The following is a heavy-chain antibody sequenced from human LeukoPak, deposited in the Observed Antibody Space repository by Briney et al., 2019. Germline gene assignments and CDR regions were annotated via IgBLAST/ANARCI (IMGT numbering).Heavy chain of an antibody. D-gene: IGHD1-26*01. V-gene: IGHV3-53*01. CDR2: IYSGGST. CDR3: AKYGPQDSGSSHFDY. Sequence: GGSLRLSCAASGFSVSSNYMSWVRQAPGKGLEWVSVIYSGGSTYYADSVKGRFTISRDNSKYTLYVQMNSLRAEDTAIYYCAKYGPQDSGSSHFDYWGQGALVTVSS. J-gene: IGHJ4*02. CDR1: GFSVSSNY.